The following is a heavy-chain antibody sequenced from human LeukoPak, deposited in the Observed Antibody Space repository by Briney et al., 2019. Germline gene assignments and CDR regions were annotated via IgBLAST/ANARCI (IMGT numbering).Heavy chain of an antibody. CDR1: GDTLPEFS. J-gene: IGHJ4*02. CDR3: ATGGQWDLLVY. CDR2: LDPEEGEI. V-gene: IGHV1-24*01. D-gene: IGHD1-26*01. Sequence: ASVKVSCKDSGDTLPEFSTHWVRQAPGKGLEWMGGLDPEEGEIIYAQRFQGRVTMTEDTSTDTAYMELSSLRSEDTAVFYCATGGQWDLLVYWGQGTLVTVSS.